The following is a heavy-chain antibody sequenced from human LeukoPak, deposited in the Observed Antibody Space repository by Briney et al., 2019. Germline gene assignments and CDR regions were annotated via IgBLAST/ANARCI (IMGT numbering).Heavy chain of an antibody. V-gene: IGHV3-13*01. Sequence: GGSLRLSCAASGFTFSNYDMHWVRQATGKGLEWVSAFHTAGDIHYSGSVKGRFATSRENAKKPFYLQMNNLRAGDTAVYYCARGSCSSRSCYKRVNGLDVWGQGTPVTVSS. CDR2: FHTAGDI. D-gene: IGHD2-2*01. J-gene: IGHJ6*02. CDR1: GFTFSNYD. CDR3: ARGSCSSRSCYKRVNGLDV.